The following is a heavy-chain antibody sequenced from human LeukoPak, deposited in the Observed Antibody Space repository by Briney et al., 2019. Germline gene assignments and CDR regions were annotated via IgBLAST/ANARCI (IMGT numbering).Heavy chain of an antibody. V-gene: IGHV4-4*07. CDR3: ARDKGSGWYSDAFDI. D-gene: IGHD6-19*01. Sequence: PSETLSLTCTVSGGSISSYYWSWIRQPAGKGLEWIGRIYTSGSTNYNPSLKSRVTMSVDTSKNQFSLKLRSVTTADTADYYCARDKGSGWYSDAFDIWGQGTMVTVSS. CDR2: IYTSGST. J-gene: IGHJ3*02. CDR1: GGSISSYY.